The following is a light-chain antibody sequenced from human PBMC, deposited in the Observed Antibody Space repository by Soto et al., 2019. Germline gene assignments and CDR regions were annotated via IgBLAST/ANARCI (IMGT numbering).Light chain of an antibody. CDR3: QQYGSSPSA. Sequence: EIVLTQSPGTLPLSPGERATLSCRASQSVSSSYLAWYQQKPGQAPRLLIYGATSWATGIPDRFSGSGSGTDLTLTISRLEPEEFAVYYCQQYGSSPSAFGQGPKL. J-gene: IGKJ2*01. CDR1: QSVSSSY. V-gene: IGKV3-20*01. CDR2: GAT.